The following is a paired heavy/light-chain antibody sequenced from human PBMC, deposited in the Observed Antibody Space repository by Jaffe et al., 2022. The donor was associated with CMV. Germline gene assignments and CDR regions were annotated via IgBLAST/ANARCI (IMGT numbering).Light chain of an antibody. CDR2: DAS. CDR1: QSVSSY. V-gene: IGKV3-11*01. J-gene: IGKJ4*01. CDR3: QQRSNWPLGLT. Sequence: EIVLTQSPATLSLSPGERATLSCRASQSVSSYLAWYQQKPGQAPRLLIYDASNRATGIPARFSGSGSGTDFTLTISSLEPEDFAVYYCQQRSNWPLGLTFGGGTKVEIK.
Heavy chain of an antibody. CDR3: ARAGLGRVTVPAANSGPDRYWYFDL. Sequence: EVQLVESGGGLVKPGGSLRLSCAASGFTFSSYSMNWVRQAPGKGLEWVSSISSSSSYIYYADSVKGRFTISRDNAKNSLYLQMNSLRAEDTAVYYCARAGLGRVTVPAANSGPDRYWYFDLWGRGTLVTVSS. D-gene: IGHD2-2*01. CDR1: GFTFSSYS. V-gene: IGHV3-21*01. J-gene: IGHJ2*01. CDR2: ISSSSSYI.